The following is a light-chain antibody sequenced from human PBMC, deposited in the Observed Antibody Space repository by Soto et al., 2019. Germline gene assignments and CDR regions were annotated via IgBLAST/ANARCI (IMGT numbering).Light chain of an antibody. CDR2: EAS. Sequence: DIQMTQSPSTLSASVGDRVTITCRASQTLRTRLAWYQQKSGNAPSLLLYEASNVVSGVPSRFSGSGARTEFTLTISSLQPHDFAPYYGQQYETYSPTFGQGTKV. V-gene: IGKV1-5*01. J-gene: IGKJ1*01. CDR3: QQYETYSPT. CDR1: QTLRTR.